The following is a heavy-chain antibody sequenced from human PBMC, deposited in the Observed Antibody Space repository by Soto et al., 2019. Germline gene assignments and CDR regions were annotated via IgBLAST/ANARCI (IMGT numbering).Heavy chain of an antibody. J-gene: IGHJ6*02. CDR1: GFTFSSYS. Sequence: EVQLVESGGGLVQPGGSLRLSCAASGFTFSSYSMNWVRQAPGKGLEWVSYISGSSRTIYYADSVRGRFTISRDNAKNSLYLQMNSLRAEDTAVYSFARDSAGHGDYSYYYAMDVWGQGTTVTVSS. V-gene: IGHV3-48*01. CDR2: ISGSSRTI. CDR3: ARDSAGHGDYSYYYAMDV. D-gene: IGHD6-19*01.